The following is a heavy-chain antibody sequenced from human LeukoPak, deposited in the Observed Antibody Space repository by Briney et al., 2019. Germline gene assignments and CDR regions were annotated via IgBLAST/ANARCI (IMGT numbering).Heavy chain of an antibody. Sequence: ASVKVSCKASGYTFTGYYMHWVRQAPGQGLEWMGRINPNSGGTNYAQKFQGRVTITRDTSISTAYMELSRLRSDDTAVYYCARGVEGPATAIPEDYWGQGTLVTVSS. CDR3: ARGVEGPATAIPEDY. CDR1: GYTFTGYY. D-gene: IGHD2-2*02. J-gene: IGHJ4*02. V-gene: IGHV1-2*06. CDR2: INPNSGGT.